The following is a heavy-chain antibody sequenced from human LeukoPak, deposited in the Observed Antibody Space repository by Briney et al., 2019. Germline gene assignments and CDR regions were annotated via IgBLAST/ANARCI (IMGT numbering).Heavy chain of an antibody. CDR3: ARMDIVVVGQGYFDY. D-gene: IGHD3-22*01. CDR2: ISSSSSYT. J-gene: IGHJ4*02. V-gene: IGHV3-11*03. Sequence: PGGSLRLSCAASGFTFSAYYMSWIRQAPGKGLEWVSYISSSSSYTNYADSVKGRFTISRDNAKNSLYLQMNSLRAEDTAVYYCARMDIVVVGQGYFDYWGQGTLVTVSS. CDR1: GFTFSAYY.